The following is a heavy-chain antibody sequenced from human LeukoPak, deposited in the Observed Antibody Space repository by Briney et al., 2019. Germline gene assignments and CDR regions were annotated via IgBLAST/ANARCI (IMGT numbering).Heavy chain of an antibody. CDR3: ARDSRFRHFDY. Sequence: GGSLRLSCAASGFTVSSNYMSWVRQAPGKGLEWVSVIYSGGSTYYADSVKGRFTISRDNSKNTLYLQMNSLRAEDTAVYYCARDSRFRHFDYWGRGTLVTVSS. J-gene: IGHJ4*02. D-gene: IGHD2-21*01. CDR1: GFTVSSNY. V-gene: IGHV3-66*01. CDR2: IYSGGST.